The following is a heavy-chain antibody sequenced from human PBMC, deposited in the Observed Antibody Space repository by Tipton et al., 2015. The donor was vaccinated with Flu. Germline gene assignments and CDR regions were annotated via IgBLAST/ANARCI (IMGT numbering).Heavy chain of an antibody. J-gene: IGHJ4*02. V-gene: IGHV4-39*07. Sequence: TLSLTCTVSGGSISSSSHHWGWIRQPPGKGLEWIGCMFHSGSTYYNPSLKSRVTISVDASKQQFSLRLSSLTAADTAVYYCARGSGSGTFMIFDLWGQGRLVTVSS. D-gene: IGHD3-10*01. CDR1: GGSISSSSHH. CDR2: MFHSGST. CDR3: ARGSGSGTFMIFDL.